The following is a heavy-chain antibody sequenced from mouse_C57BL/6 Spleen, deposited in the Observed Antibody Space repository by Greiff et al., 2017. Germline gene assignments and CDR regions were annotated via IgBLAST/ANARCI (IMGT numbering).Heavy chain of an antibody. CDR1: GFNIKDYY. J-gene: IGHJ3*01. CDR3: TTGSSYSWFAY. V-gene: IGHV14-1*01. CDR2: IDPEDGDT. Sequence: VQLQQSGAELVRPGASVKLSCTASGFNIKDYYMHWVKQRPEQGLEWIGRIDPEDGDTEYAPKFQGKATRTADTSSNTAYLQLSSLTSEDTAVYYCTTGSSYSWFAYWGQGTLVTVSA. D-gene: IGHD1-1*01.